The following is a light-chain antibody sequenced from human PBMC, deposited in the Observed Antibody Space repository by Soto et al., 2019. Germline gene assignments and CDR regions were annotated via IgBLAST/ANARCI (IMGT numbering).Light chain of an antibody. V-gene: IGKV1-5*03. CDR3: QHYDAYSRT. CDR1: QNIDRS. J-gene: IGKJ1*01. CDR2: TAS. Sequence: DIQMTQSPSTLSTSEGDRVTITCRASQNIDRSLAWYQQKPGKAPKLLIYTASNLQDGVPSRFSASGSGTDFTLTISGLQPDDFATYYCQHYDAYSRTFGQGTRVDVK.